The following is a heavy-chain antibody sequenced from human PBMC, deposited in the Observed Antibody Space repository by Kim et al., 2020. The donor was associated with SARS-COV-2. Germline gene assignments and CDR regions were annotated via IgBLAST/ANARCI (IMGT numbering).Heavy chain of an antibody. D-gene: IGHD6-6*01. CDR3: TRYSNSSLDYMDV. J-gene: IGHJ6*03. V-gene: IGHV3-73*01. Sequence: YEGSVKGRLTFSRNDSKTTAYLQMNSLKTEDTAVYYCTRYSNSSLDYMDVWGKGTTVTVSS.